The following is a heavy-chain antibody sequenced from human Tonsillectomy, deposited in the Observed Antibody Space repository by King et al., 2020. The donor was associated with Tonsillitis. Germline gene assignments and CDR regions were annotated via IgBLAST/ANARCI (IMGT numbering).Heavy chain of an antibody. D-gene: IGHD2-21*01. J-gene: IGHJ6*02. Sequence: VQLVESGGGLVQPGGSLRLSCAASGFTFSSYWMSWVRQAPGKGLEWVANIKQDGSDKYYVDSVKGRFTISRDNAKNSLYLQMNSLRAEDTAVYYCARFVGSPTDPYYYYGMDVWGQGTTVTVSS. CDR3: ARFVGSPTDPYYYYGMDV. V-gene: IGHV3-7*01. CDR1: GFTFSSYW. CDR2: IKQDGSDK.